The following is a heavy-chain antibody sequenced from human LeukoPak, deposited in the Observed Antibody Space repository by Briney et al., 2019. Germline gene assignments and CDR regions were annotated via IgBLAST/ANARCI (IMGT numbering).Heavy chain of an antibody. CDR1: GFTFSSYA. V-gene: IGHV3-23*01. CDR2: ISGSGGST. Sequence: PGGSLRLSCAASGFTFSSYAMSWVRQAPGKGLEWVSAISGSGGSTYYADSVKGRFTISRDNSKNTLYLQMNSLRAEDTAVCYCAKDQYSSSYYFDYWGQGTLVTVSS. J-gene: IGHJ4*02. CDR3: AKDQYSSSYYFDY. D-gene: IGHD6-6*01.